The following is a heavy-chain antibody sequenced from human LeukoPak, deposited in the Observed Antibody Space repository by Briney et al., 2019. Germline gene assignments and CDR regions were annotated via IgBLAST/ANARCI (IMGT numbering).Heavy chain of an antibody. Sequence: GGSLRPSCAASGFTFSIYWMSWVRQAPGKGLEWVANINQDGSEKNYVDSVKGRFTISRDNAKNSLSLQMNSLRAEDTALYYCARGPSGYHNTGGQGTLVTVSS. V-gene: IGHV3-7*01. J-gene: IGHJ4*02. CDR2: INQDGSEK. D-gene: IGHD5-12*01. CDR1: GFTFSIYW. CDR3: ARGPSGYHNT.